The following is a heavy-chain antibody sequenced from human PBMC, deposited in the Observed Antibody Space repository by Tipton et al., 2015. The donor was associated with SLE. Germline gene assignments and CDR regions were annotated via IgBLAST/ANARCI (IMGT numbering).Heavy chain of an antibody. Sequence: SLRLSCAASGFSFSRYSMNWVRQAPGKGLEWVSSISYSSSYIYYADSVKGRFTISRDNAKNSLYLQMNSLRVEDTAVYYCAKSQSEVSYYVFWSGFDIWGQGTTVTVSS. V-gene: IGHV3-21*01. D-gene: IGHD3-3*01. CDR3: AKSQSEVSYYVFWSGFDI. CDR1: GFSFSRYS. J-gene: IGHJ3*02. CDR2: ISYSSSYI.